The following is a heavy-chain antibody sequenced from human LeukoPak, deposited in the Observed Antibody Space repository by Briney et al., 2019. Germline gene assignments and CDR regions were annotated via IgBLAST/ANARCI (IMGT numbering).Heavy chain of an antibody. V-gene: IGHV1-18*01. CDR2: ISAYNGNT. CDR1: GYTFTSYG. Sequence: ASVKVSCKASGYTFTSYGISWVRQAPGQGLEWMGWISAYNGNTNYAQKLQGRVTMTTDTSTSTAYMELRSLRSDDTAVYYCARAAYYDFWSGYYRTQENWFXPWGQGTLVTV. J-gene: IGHJ5*02. CDR3: ARAAYYDFWSGYYRTQENWFXP. D-gene: IGHD3-3*01.